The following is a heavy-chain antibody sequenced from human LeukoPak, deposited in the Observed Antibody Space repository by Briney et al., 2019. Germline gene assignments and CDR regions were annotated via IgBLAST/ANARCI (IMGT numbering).Heavy chain of an antibody. D-gene: IGHD3-3*01. CDR1: GFTFSSYA. CDR2: ISGSGGST. CDR3: AKDAYYDFWSGYPYYMDV. Sequence: GGSLRLSCAASGFTFSSYAMSWVRQAPGKGLEWVSAISGSGGSTYYADSVKGRFTISRDNSKNTLYLQMNSLRAEDTAVYYCAKDAYYDFWSGYPYYMDVWGKGTTVTVSS. J-gene: IGHJ6*03. V-gene: IGHV3-23*01.